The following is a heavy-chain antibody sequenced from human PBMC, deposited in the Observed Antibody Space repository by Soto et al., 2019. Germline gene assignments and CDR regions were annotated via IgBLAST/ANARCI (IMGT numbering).Heavy chain of an antibody. CDR2: INAGNGNT. CDR1: GYTFTSYA. V-gene: IGHV1-3*01. D-gene: IGHD3-10*01. J-gene: IGHJ4*02. Sequence: QGQLVQSGAEAKKPGASVKVSCKASGYTFTSYAMHWVRQAPGQRLEWMGWINAGNGNTKYSQKFQRRVTITRDTSASTAYMELSALRSEVTAVYSCAGDLGFGLSDYWGQGTLVTVSS. CDR3: AGDLGFGLSDY.